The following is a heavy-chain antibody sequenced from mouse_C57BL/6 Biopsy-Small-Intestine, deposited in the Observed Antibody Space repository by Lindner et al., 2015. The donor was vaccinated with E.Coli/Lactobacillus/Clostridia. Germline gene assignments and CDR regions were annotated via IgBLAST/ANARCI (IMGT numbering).Heavy chain of an antibody. CDR2: IYPGDGSS. CDR3: ARQGFGSSYSYYFDY. V-gene: IGHV1-85*01. CDR1: GHTFTSYD. J-gene: IGHJ2*01. Sequence: VQLQESGPELVKPGASVKSSCKASGHTFTSYDINWVKQRPGQGLEWIGWIYPGDGSSWYNENFKGKATLTVDTSSSTAYMELHSLTSEDSAVYFCARQGFGSSYSYYFDYWGQGTTLTVSS. D-gene: IGHD1-1*01.